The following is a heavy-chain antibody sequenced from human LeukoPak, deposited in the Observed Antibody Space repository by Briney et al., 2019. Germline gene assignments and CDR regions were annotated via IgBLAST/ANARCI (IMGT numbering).Heavy chain of an antibody. D-gene: IGHD6-13*01. CDR1: GFTFSSNG. Sequence: SGGSLRLSCAASGFTFSSNGMHWVRQAPGKGLEWVAFIRFDGSNTYYADSVKGRLTISRATSKTTLYLQMNSLRPEDTAVYYCAKAGGSSWAVLDYWGQGTLVTVSS. CDR3: AKAGGSSWAVLDY. V-gene: IGHV3-30*02. J-gene: IGHJ4*02. CDR2: IRFDGSNT.